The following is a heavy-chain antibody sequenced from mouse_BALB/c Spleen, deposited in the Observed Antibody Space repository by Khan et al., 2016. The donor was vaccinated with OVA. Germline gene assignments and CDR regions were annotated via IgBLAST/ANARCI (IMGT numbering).Heavy chain of an antibody. CDR3: AREAGSY. CDR1: GYTFTEYT. Sequence: EVQLQQSGPELVKPGASVKISCKTSGYTFTEYTLHWVKQSHGKSLEWIGVINPKNGVTSYNQKFKGKATLTVDKSSSTAYMEFRSLTSEDSAVYYCAREAGSYWGQGTSVTVSS. J-gene: IGHJ4*01. CDR2: INPKNGVT. V-gene: IGHV1-26*01.